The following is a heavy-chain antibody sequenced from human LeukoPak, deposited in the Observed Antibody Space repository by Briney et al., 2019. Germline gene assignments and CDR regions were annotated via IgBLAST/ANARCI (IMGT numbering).Heavy chain of an antibody. J-gene: IGHJ4*02. CDR1: GFTFSDYN. Sequence: GGSLRLSCAASGFTFSDYNMRWIRQAPGKGLEWVSSISRGGSTKYYADSVKGRFTISRDNAKNSLYLQMNSLRAEDTALYYCARDTGTGTTGYFDYRGQGTLVTVSS. CDR3: ARDTGTGTTGYFDY. V-gene: IGHV3-11*01. CDR2: ISRGGSTK. D-gene: IGHD1-1*01.